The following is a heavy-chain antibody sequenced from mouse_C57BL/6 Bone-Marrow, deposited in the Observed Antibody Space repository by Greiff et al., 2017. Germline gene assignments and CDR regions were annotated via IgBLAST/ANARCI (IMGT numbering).Heavy chain of an antibody. CDR2: ISSGGDYI. CDR1: GFTFSSYA. V-gene: IGHV5-9-1*02. Sequence: EVKLVESGAGLVKPGGSLKLSCAASGFTFSSYAMSWVRQTPEKRLEWVAYISSGGDYIYYADTVKGRFTISRDNARNTLYLQMSSLKSEDTAMYYCTRGAYYGSFYYYAMDYWGQGTSVTVSA. CDR3: TRGAYYGSFYYYAMDY. J-gene: IGHJ4*01. D-gene: IGHD1-1*01.